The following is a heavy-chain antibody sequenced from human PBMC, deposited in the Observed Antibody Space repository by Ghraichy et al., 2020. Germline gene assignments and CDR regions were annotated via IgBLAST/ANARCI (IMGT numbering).Heavy chain of an antibody. V-gene: IGHV3-11*06. D-gene: IGHD5-24*01. J-gene: IGHJ4*02. CDR2: ISSSSSYT. CDR3: ARLRTSRDGYNFDY. CDR1: GFTFSDYY. Sequence: LTCAASGFTFSDYYMSWIRQAPGKGLEWVSYISSSSSYTNYADSVKGRFTISRDNAKNSLYLQMNSLRAEDTAVYYCARLRTSRDGYNFDYWGQGTLVTVSS.